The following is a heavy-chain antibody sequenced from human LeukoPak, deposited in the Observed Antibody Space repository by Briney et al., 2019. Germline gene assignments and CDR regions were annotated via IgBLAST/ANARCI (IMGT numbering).Heavy chain of an antibody. CDR1: GGTFSSYA. J-gene: IGHJ4*02. CDR2: ISAYNGNT. V-gene: IGHV1-18*01. D-gene: IGHD1-1*01. CDR3: ARKQRRYSLDY. Sequence: ASVKVSCKASGGTFSSYAISWVRQAPGQGLEWMGWISAYNGNTNYAQKLQGRVTMTTDTSTSTAYMELRSLRSDDTAVYYCARKQRRYSLDYWGQGTLVTVSS.